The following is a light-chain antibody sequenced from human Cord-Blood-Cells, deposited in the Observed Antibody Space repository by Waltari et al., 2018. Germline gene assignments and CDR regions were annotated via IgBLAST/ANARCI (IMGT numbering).Light chain of an antibody. J-gene: IGKJ1*01. V-gene: IGKV1-5*03. CDR3: QQYKSYWT. CDR1: QSISSW. CDR2: KAS. Sequence: DIQMTQSPSTLSASVGDRVTITCRARQSISSWLAWYQQKPGKAPKLLIYKASSLESGVPSRFSGSGSGTEFALTISSLQPDDFATYYCQQYKSYWTFGQGTKVEIK.